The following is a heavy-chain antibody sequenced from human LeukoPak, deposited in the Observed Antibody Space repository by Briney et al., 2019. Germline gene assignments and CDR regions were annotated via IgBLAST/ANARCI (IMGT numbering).Heavy chain of an antibody. J-gene: IGHJ3*02. Sequence: QPGRSLRLSCAASGFTFSSYAMHWVRQAPGKGLEWVAVISYDGSNKYYADSVKGRFTISRDNSKNTLYLQMNSLRAEDTAVYYCARYGGAMVRDAFDIWGQGTMVTVSS. V-gene: IGHV3-30-3*01. CDR3: ARYGGAMVRDAFDI. CDR2: ISYDGSNK. CDR1: GFTFSSYA. D-gene: IGHD3-10*01.